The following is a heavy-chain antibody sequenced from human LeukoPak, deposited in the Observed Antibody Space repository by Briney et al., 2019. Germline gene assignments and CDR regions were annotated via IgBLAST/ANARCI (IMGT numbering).Heavy chain of an antibody. J-gene: IGHJ4*02. CDR1: GYTFTGYY. Sequence: ASVKVSCKASGYTFTGYYMHWVRQALGQGLEWMGWINPNSGGTNYAQKFQGRVTMTRDTSISTAYMELSRLRSDDTAVYYCARDLSAVITFGGVIVYWGQGTLVTVSS. CDR3: ARDLSAVITFGGVIVY. CDR2: INPNSGGT. V-gene: IGHV1-2*02. D-gene: IGHD3-16*02.